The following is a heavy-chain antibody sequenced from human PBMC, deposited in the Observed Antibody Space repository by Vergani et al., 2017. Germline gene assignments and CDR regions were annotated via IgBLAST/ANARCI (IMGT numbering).Heavy chain of an antibody. CDR2: IYWNGDK. Sequence: HITLEESGPSVVKPTQTLTLTCTFSGFTLSLSGMGVGWIRQPPGKALEWLALIYWNGDKRYNSSLKSRVTIAQGASENQIVLTLTSVEPGDTATYFCAHMGGEFVGDSEYWGQGKLVTVSS. CDR1: GFTLSLSGMG. J-gene: IGHJ4*02. D-gene: IGHD3-10*01. CDR3: AHMGGEFVGDSEY. V-gene: IGHV2-5*01.